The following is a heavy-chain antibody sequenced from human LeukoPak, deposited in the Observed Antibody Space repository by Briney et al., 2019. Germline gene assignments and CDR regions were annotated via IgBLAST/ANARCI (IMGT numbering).Heavy chain of an antibody. Sequence: SETLSLTCSVSGGSITGHYWHWIRQPPGKGLEWIGYVYYSGGTSYNPSLKSRVTISADTSKNQFSLRLTSVTAADSAVYYCARDFMDYALGGDAFDIWGPGTGVTVS. CDR3: ARDFMDYALGGDAFDI. D-gene: IGHD3-16*01. CDR1: GGSITGHY. CDR2: VYYSGGT. J-gene: IGHJ3*02. V-gene: IGHV4-59*11.